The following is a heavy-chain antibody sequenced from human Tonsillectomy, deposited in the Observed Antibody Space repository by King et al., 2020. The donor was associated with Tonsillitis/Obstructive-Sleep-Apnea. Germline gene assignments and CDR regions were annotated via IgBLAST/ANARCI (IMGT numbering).Heavy chain of an antibody. D-gene: IGHD1-26*01. J-gene: IGHJ5*02. CDR3: ARDDSGIVGGFDP. CDR2: INPNSGGT. CDR1: GYTFTGYY. V-gene: IGHV1-2*02. Sequence: QLVQSGAEVKKPGASVKVSCKASGYTFTGYYMHWVRQAPGQRLEWMGWINPNSGGTNYAQKFQGRVTMTRDTSISTAYMELSRLRSDDTAVYYCARDDSGIVGGFDPWGQGTLVTVSS.